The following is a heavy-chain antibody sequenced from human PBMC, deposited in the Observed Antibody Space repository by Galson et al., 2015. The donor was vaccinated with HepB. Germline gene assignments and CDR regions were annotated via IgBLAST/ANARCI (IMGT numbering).Heavy chain of an antibody. CDR3: ASSRAYCGGDCYPDAFDI. D-gene: IGHD2-21*01. CDR2: INPNSGGT. J-gene: IGHJ3*02. CDR1: GYTFTGYY. Sequence: SVKVSCKASGYTFTGYYMHWVRQAPGQGLEWMGRINPNSGGTNYAQKFQGRVTMTRDTSISTAYMELSRLRSDDTAVYYCASSRAYCGGDCYPDAFDIWGQGTMVTVSS. V-gene: IGHV1-2*06.